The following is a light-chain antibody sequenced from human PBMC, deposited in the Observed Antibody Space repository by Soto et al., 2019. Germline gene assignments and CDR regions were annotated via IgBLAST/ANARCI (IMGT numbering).Light chain of an antibody. J-gene: IGLJ1*01. CDR3: SSYTSSSNSNV. CDR2: DVS. V-gene: IGLV2-14*01. CDR1: SSDVGGYNY. Sequence: QSVLTQPASVSGSPGQSITISCTGTSSDVGGYNYVSWYQQHPGKAPKLMIYDVSNRPSGVSNRFSGSKSGNTASLTISGLQAEDEADYYCSSYTSSSNSNVFGTGTKVTVL.